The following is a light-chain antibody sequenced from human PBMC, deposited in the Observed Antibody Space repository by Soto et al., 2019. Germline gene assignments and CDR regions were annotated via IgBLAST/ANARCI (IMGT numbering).Light chain of an antibody. V-gene: IGLV2-14*01. CDR1: SSDVGTYNY. Sequence: QSALAQPASVSGSPGQSITVSCTGTSSDVGTYNYVSWYQQHPGKAPKLIIYEVSHRPSGVSDRFSGSKSGNTASLTISGLQPEDEAAYYCSSFTRSSTLVFGGGTKLTVL. CDR2: EVS. CDR3: SSFTRSSTLV. J-gene: IGLJ3*02.